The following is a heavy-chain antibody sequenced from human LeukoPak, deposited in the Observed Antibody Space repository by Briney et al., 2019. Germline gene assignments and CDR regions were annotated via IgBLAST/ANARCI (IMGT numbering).Heavy chain of an antibody. V-gene: IGHV3-23*01. J-gene: IGHJ4*02. CDR3: AKGGQTDRFDY. D-gene: IGHD5-12*01. CDR1: GFTFNSYA. CDR2: ITNSGGNT. Sequence: SGGSLRLSCAASGFTFNSYAMSWVRQAPGKGLEWVSGITNSGGNTYYADSVKGRFTISRDNSKSTLYLQMNNLRAEDTAVFYCAKGGQTDRFDYWGQGALVTVSS.